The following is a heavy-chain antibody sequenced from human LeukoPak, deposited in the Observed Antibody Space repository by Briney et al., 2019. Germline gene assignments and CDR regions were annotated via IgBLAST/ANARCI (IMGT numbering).Heavy chain of an antibody. D-gene: IGHD3-22*01. V-gene: IGHV3-30*04. Sequence: GGSLRLSCAASGFTFSSYAMHWVRQAPGKGLEWVAVISYDGSNKYYADSVKGRFTISRDNSKNTLYLQMNSLRAEDTAVYYCAREQYYYDSSGYYYVASFDYWGQGTLVTVSS. J-gene: IGHJ4*02. CDR1: GFTFSSYA. CDR3: AREQYYYDSSGYYYVASFDY. CDR2: ISYDGSNK.